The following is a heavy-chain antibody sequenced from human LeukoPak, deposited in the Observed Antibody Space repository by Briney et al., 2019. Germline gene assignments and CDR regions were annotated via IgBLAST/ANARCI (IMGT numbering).Heavy chain of an antibody. J-gene: IGHJ4*02. CDR2: ISSSSSTI. V-gene: IGHV3-48*01. CDR3: AREKLSFFDSSGYFDY. Sequence: PGGSLRLSCAASGFTFSSYSMNWVRQAPGKGLEWVSYISSSSSTIYYADSVKGRFTISRDNAKNSLYLQMSRLRAEDTAVYYCAREKLSFFDSSGYFDYWGQGTLVTVSS. CDR1: GFTFSSYS. D-gene: IGHD3-22*01.